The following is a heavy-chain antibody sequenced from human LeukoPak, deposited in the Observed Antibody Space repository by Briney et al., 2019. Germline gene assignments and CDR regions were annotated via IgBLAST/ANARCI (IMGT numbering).Heavy chain of an antibody. J-gene: IGHJ2*01. CDR1: GFTFSSYS. V-gene: IGHV3-21*06. Sequence: GGSLRLSCAASGFTFSSYSMIWVRQAPGKGLEWVSSISYSSSYIYYADSVKGRFTISRDNAKNSLYLQMNSLRAEDTAVYYCASTPSVGDYYPWYFDLWGRGTLVTVSS. CDR2: ISYSSSYI. CDR3: ASTPSVGDYYPWYFDL. D-gene: IGHD1-26*01.